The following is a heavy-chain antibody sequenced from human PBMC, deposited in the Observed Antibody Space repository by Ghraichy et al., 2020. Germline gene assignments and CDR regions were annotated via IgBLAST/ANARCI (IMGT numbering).Heavy chain of an antibody. CDR2: IYYSGST. Sequence: SETLSLTCTVSGGSISSGGYYWSWIRQHPGKGLEWIGYIYYSGSTYYNPSLKSRVTISVDTSKNQFSLKLSSVTAADTAVYYCARDFPLGRGGMDVWGQGTTVTVSS. CDR3: ARDFPLGRGGMDV. D-gene: IGHD3/OR15-3a*01. J-gene: IGHJ6*02. CDR1: GGSISSGGYY. V-gene: IGHV4-31*03.